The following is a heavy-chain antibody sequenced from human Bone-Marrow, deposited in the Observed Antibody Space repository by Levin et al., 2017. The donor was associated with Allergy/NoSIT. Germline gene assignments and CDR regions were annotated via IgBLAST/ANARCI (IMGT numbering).Heavy chain of an antibody. J-gene: IGHJ3*02. CDR2: ISDSGDNT. Sequence: VASVKVSCAASGFSFSSYAMSWVRQAPGKGLEWVSGISDSGDNTYYADSVKGRFTISRDNSKNTLYLQVNSLRAEDTAVYFCTKYGQRDYSDYYSGDAFDIWGQGTMVTVAS. CDR3: TKYGQRDYSDYYSGDAFDI. CDR1: GFSFSSYA. D-gene: IGHD3-22*01. V-gene: IGHV3-23*01.